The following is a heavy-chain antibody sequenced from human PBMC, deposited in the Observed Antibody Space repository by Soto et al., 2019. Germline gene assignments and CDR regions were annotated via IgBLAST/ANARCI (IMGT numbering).Heavy chain of an antibody. CDR1: GGSFSGYY. V-gene: IGHV4-34*01. CDR2: INHSGST. Sequence: QVQLQQWGAGLLKPSETLSLTCAVYGGSFSGYYWSWIRQPPGKGLEWIGEINHSGSTNYNPSLKSRVTISVDTSKTQFSLKLSSVTAADTAVYYCARSVAAHFDYWGQGTLVTVFS. D-gene: IGHD6-13*01. J-gene: IGHJ4*02. CDR3: ARSVAAHFDY.